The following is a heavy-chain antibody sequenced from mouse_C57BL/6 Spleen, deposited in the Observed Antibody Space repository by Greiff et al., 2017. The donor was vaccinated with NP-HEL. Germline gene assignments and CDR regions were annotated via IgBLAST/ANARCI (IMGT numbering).Heavy chain of an antibody. J-gene: IGHJ4*01. CDR1: GYTFTSYW. D-gene: IGHD2-1*01. CDR2: IDPSDSET. CDR3: ARGGGNSEGVDY. V-gene: IGHV1-52*01. Sequence: VKLQQPGAELVRPGSSVKLSCKASGYTFTSYWMHWVKQRPIQGLEWIGNIDPSDSETHYNQKFKDKATLTVDKSSSTAYMQLSSLTSADSAVYYCARGGGNSEGVDYWGQGTSVTVSS.